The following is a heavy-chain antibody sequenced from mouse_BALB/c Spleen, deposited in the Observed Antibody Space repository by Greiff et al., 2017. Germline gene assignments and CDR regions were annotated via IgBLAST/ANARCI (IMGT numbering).Heavy chain of an antibody. Sequence: DVHLVESGGGLVKLGGSLKLSCAASGFTFSSYYMSWVRQTPEKRLELVAAINSNGGSTYYPDTVKGRFTISRDNAKNTLYLQMSSLKSEDTALYYCASRRDWYFDVWGAGTTVTVSS. V-gene: IGHV5-6-2*01. J-gene: IGHJ1*01. CDR3: ASRRDWYFDV. CDR2: INSNGGST. CDR1: GFTFSSYY.